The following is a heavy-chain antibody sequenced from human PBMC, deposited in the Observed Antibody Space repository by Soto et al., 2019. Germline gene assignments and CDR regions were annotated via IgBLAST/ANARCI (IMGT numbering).Heavy chain of an antibody. J-gene: IGHJ4*02. Sequence: QLQLQESGPGLVKPSETLSLTCNVSGVSIISTSYYWGWVRQPPGKGLEYIGYIYYSGSSYYNPSLKSRVTISFDTSKRQVSLRLRSVTAADTAVYYCARHQGWYADYWGQGTLVTVSS. CDR3: ARHQGWYADY. D-gene: IGHD2-15*01. CDR1: GVSIISTSYY. V-gene: IGHV4-39*01. CDR2: IYYSGSS.